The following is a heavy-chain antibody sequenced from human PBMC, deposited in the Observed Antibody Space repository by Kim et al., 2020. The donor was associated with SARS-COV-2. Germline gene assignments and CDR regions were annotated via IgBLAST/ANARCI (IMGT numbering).Heavy chain of an antibody. CDR1: GFSFSNYA. J-gene: IGHJ4*01. Sequence: GGSLRLSCAASGFSFSNYAMFWVRQAPGKGLEWVALISYDGTNKVYADSVKGRFTISRDNSKSTLYLQMNSLRVADTAVYFCARKPTTSSWSYYFEYWGQGTLVTVSS. V-gene: IGHV3-30*04. CDR2: ISYDGTNK. CDR3: ARKPTTSSWSYYFEY. D-gene: IGHD6-13*01.